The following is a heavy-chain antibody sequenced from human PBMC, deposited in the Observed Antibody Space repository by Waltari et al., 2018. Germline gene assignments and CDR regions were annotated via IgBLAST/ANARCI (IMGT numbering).Heavy chain of an antibody. Sequence: QVQLQESGPGLVKPSQTLSLTCTVSGGSISSGRYYWRWIRQPAGKGLEWVGRIYTSGSTNYNPSLKSRVTISVDTSKNQFSLKLSSVTAADTAVYYCARDRLLTDAFDIWGQGTMVTVSS. D-gene: IGHD7-27*01. J-gene: IGHJ3*02. CDR2: IYTSGST. V-gene: IGHV4-61*02. CDR3: ARDRLLTDAFDI. CDR1: GGSISSGRYY.